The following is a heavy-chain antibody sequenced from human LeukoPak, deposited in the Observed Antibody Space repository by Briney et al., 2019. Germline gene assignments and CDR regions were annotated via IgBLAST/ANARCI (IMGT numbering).Heavy chain of an antibody. D-gene: IGHD3-22*01. CDR3: ARGGRGSAAVVAPRSFDI. Sequence: PGGSLRLSCAASGFTFTTYWMHWVRQAPGKGLVWVSHINSDGSITSYADSVKGRFTISRDNAKNTLYLQMNSLRAEDTAVYYCARGGRGSAAVVAPRSFDIWGQGTMVTVSS. J-gene: IGHJ3*02. CDR2: INSDGSIT. V-gene: IGHV3-74*01. CDR1: GFTFTTYW.